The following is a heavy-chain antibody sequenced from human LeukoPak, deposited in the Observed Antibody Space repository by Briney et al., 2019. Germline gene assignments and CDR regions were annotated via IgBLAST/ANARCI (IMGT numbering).Heavy chain of an antibody. CDR3: ANFLTGYTIPNYFDS. J-gene: IGHJ4*02. V-gene: IGHV3-23*01. D-gene: IGHD3-9*01. Sequence: GGSLRLSCAASGFTFRKYAMSWVRQAPGKGLERVSAIAASDDSTYYADSVKGRFTISRDISRNTVYLQMNSLRAEDTAVYYCANFLTGYTIPNYFDSWGQGILVTVSS. CDR1: GFTFRKYA. CDR2: IAASDDST.